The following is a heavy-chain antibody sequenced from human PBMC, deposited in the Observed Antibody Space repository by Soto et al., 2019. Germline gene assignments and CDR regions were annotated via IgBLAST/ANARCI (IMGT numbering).Heavy chain of an antibody. CDR1: GFTFSSYS. Sequence: GGSLRLSCAASGFTFSSYSMSWVRQAPGEGLEWVSSISSSSSYIYYADSVKGRFTISRDNAKNSPYLQMNSLRAEDTAVYYCARDPPVDVLEWLSPDAFDIWGQGTMVTVSS. V-gene: IGHV3-21*01. J-gene: IGHJ3*02. D-gene: IGHD3-3*01. CDR3: ARDPPVDVLEWLSPDAFDI. CDR2: ISSSSSYI.